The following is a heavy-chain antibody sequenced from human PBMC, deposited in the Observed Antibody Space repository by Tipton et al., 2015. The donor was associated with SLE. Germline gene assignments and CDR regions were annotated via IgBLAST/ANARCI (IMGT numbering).Heavy chain of an antibody. Sequence: SLRLSCAASGFSFNTFDMNWVRQALGRGLEWVSSITSRGSTMYYADSVEGRFTISRDNSKNTLYVQMNSLRAEDTAVYYCARAVGNTYYHWGQGTLVTVSS. CDR1: GFSFNTFD. J-gene: IGHJ5*02. D-gene: IGHD4-23*01. CDR2: ITSRGSTM. CDR3: ARAVGNTYYH. V-gene: IGHV3-48*03.